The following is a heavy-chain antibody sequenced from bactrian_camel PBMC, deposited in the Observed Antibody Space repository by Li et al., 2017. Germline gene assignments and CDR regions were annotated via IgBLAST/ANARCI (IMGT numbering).Heavy chain of an antibody. CDR3: AADPISYCSGGYWWVLDEYSY. D-gene: IGHD2*01. J-gene: IGHJ4*01. CDR2: IDQVGST. CDR1: GLAYFSHC. V-gene: IGHV3S55*01. Sequence: HVQLVESGGGSVQAGGSLRLSCTASGLAYFSHCMSWFRQVPGQSREGVATIDQVGSTDYADSVLGRFTISKDDDKNTLYLQMNSLKPEDTAMYYCAADPISYCSGGYWWVLDEYSYWGQGTQVTVS.